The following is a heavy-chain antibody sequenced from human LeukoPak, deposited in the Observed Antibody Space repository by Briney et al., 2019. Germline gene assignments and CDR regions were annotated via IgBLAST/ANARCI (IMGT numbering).Heavy chain of an antibody. CDR2: ISGSGGST. CDR1: GFTFSRSW. V-gene: IGHV3-23*01. D-gene: IGHD3-22*01. CDR3: AKDRGDYYDISLINAFDI. J-gene: IGHJ3*02. Sequence: GGSLRLSCVASGFTFSRSWMTWVRQAPGKGLEWVSGISGSGGSTYYADSVKGRFTISRDNSKNTLYLQMNSLRAEDAAVYYCAKDRGDYYDISLINAFDIWGQGTMVTVSS.